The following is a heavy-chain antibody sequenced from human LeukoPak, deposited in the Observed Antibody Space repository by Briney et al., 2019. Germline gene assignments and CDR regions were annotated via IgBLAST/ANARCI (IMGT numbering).Heavy chain of an antibody. D-gene: IGHD6-13*01. Sequence: GSVKVSCKASGYTFTGYYMHWVRQAPGQGLEWMGWINPNSGSTNYAQKFQGRVTMTRDTSISTAYMELSRLRSDDTAVYYCARVGRSSSWYRYWFDPWGQGTLVTVSS. CDR1: GYTFTGYY. J-gene: IGHJ5*02. V-gene: IGHV1-2*02. CDR3: ARVGRSSSWYRYWFDP. CDR2: INPNSGST.